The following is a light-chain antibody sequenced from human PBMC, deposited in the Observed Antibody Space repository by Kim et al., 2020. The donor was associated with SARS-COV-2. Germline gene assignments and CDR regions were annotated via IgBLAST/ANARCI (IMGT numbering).Light chain of an antibody. V-gene: IGLV3-19*01. J-gene: IGLJ2*01. CDR1: SLRRSY. CDR2: GKN. Sequence: SSELTQDPAVSVALGQTVRITCHGDSLRRSYATWYQQKPGQAPILVIYGKNNRPSGIPDRFSGSSSGNTASLTITGTQAGDEADYYCNSRDSNAHVVFCG. CDR3: NSRDSNAHVV.